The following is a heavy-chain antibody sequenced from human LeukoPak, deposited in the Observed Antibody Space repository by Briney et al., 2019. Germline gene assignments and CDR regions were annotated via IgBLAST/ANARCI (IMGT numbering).Heavy chain of an antibody. J-gene: IGHJ4*02. CDR1: GFTFGKYW. Sequence: GGSLRLSCVASGFTFGKYWMSWVRQAPGKGLEWVANIKLDGSEKNYVDSVKGRFTISRDNTKNSLYLQMNSLRAEDTAVYYCATYHNTLTAKRSYYWGQGTLVTVSS. V-gene: IGHV3-7*03. CDR2: IKLDGSEK. D-gene: IGHD2-21*02. CDR3: ATYHNTLTAKRSYY.